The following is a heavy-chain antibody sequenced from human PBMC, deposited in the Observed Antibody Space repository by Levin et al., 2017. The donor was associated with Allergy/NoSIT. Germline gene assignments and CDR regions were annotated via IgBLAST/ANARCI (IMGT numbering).Heavy chain of an antibody. CDR2: ISGSGGST. CDR1: GFTFSSYA. Sequence: ASVKVSCAASGFTFSSYAMSWVRQAPGKGLEWVSAISGSGGSTYYADSVKGRFTISRDNSKNTLYLQMNSLRAEDTAVYYCAKVPTDQIVLVEEYYYYMDVWGKGTTVTVSS. D-gene: IGHD2-8*02. V-gene: IGHV3-23*01. CDR3: AKVPTDQIVLVEEYYYYMDV. J-gene: IGHJ6*03.